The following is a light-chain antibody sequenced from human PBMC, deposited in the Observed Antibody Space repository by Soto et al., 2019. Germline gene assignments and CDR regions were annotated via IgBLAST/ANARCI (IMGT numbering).Light chain of an antibody. V-gene: IGLV2-14*02. Sequence: QSVLTQPASVSGSPGQSITISCTGSSSAVGSYRLVSWYQCHPGKVPKLIIYEGSKRPSGVPDRFSGSKSGNTASLTVSGLQADDEADYYCSSYAGTYNVFFGGGTKVTVL. CDR2: EGS. CDR3: SSYAGTYNVF. J-gene: IGLJ2*01. CDR1: SSAVGSYRL.